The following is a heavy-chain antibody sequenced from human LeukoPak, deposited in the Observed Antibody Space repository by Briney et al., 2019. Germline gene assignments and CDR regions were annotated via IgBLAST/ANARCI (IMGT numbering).Heavy chain of an antibody. D-gene: IGHD4-23*01. Sequence: SETLSLACTVSGGSVSSGSYYWSWIRQPPGKGLEWIGYIYYSGSTNYNPSLKSRVTISVDTSKNQFSLKLSSVTAADTAVYYCARASNHDYGDNDYWGQGTLVTVSS. J-gene: IGHJ4*02. V-gene: IGHV4-61*01. CDR3: ARASNHDYGDNDY. CDR2: IYYSGST. CDR1: GGSVSSGSYY.